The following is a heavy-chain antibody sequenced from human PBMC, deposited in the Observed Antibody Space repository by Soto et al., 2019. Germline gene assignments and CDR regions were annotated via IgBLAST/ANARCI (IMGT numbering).Heavy chain of an antibody. CDR1: GYTLTELS. V-gene: IGHV1-24*01. D-gene: IGHD2-2*01. CDR3: ATLGWGGYCSSTSCSARYRFDP. Sequence: ASVKVSCKVSGYTLTELSMHWVRQAPGKGLEWMGGFDPEDGETIYAQKFQGRVTMTEDTSTDTAYMELSSLRSEDTAVYYCATLGWGGYCSSTSCSARYRFDPWGQGTLVTVSS. CDR2: FDPEDGET. J-gene: IGHJ5*02.